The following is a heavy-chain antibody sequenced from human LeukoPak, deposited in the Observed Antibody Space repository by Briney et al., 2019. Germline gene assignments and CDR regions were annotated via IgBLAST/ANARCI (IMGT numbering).Heavy chain of an antibody. V-gene: IGHV3-23*01. CDR2: ITSNSGRT. D-gene: IGHD2-2*01. CDR1: GFTFDDYA. CDR3: AKLDIVVVPAADDAFDI. Sequence: GGSLRLSCAASGFTFDDYAMNWVRQAPGKGLEWVSGITSNSGRTYYADSVKGRFTNSRDNSKNTLYLQMNSLRAEDTAVYYCAKLDIVVVPAADDAFDIWGQGTIVTVSS. J-gene: IGHJ3*02.